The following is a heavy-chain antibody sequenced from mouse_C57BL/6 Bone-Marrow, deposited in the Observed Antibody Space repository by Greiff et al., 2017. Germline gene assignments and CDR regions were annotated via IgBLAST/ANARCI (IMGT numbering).Heavy chain of an antibody. D-gene: IGHD2-3*01. J-gene: IGHJ3*01. CDR3: ERHRWLPPFAY. CDR2: ISSGGSYT. CDR1: GFTFSSYG. V-gene: IGHV5-6*01. Sequence: EVQRVESGGDLVKPGGSLKLSCAASGFTFSSYGMSWVRQTPDKRLEWVATISSGGSYTYYPDSVKGRFTISRDNAKNTLYLQMSSLKSEDTAMYYCERHRWLPPFAYWGQGTLVTVSA.